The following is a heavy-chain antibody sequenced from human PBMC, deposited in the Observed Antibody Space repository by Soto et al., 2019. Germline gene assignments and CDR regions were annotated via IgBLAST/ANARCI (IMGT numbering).Heavy chain of an antibody. J-gene: IGHJ5*02. Sequence: EVQLVESGGGLVQPGGSLRLSCAASGFTVTTNYMTWVRQAPGKGLEWVSLIYIAGGTKYADSVEGRFTISRDSSKNTLYLQMYGLRAEDTAVYYCARGFCNGTNCYANWFDPWGQGTLVTVSS. CDR2: IYIAGGT. CDR3: ARGFCNGTNCYANWFDP. V-gene: IGHV3-66*01. CDR1: GFTVTTNY. D-gene: IGHD2-2*01.